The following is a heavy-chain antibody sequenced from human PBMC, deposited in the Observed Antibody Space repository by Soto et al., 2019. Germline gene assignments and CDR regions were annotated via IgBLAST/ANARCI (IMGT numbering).Heavy chain of an antibody. V-gene: IGHV4-39*01. CDR3: ARHSLALRKNNWFDP. J-gene: IGHJ5*02. Sequence: SETLSLTCTVSGDSIISSDFYWGWVRQPPGKGLEWIGSIFYLGSSYYNPSLKSRVTMSVDTSKNQFSLRLRSVAAADTALYFCARHSLALRKNNWFDPWGQGIMVTVSS. CDR1: GDSIISSDFY. CDR2: IFYLGSS. D-gene: IGHD3-3*02.